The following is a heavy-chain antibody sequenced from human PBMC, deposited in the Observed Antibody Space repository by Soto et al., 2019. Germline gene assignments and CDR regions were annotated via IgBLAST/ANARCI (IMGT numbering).Heavy chain of an antibody. V-gene: IGHV4-39*02. D-gene: IGHD4-4*01. CDR2: FYYSQST. Sequence: PSETLSLTCTVSGGSLTSNSYYWGWIRQPPGKGLEWIGSFYYSQSTYFNPSLKSRITVNPDTSQNQFSLQLNSVTPEDTTIYYCARDPPGFHSAFDFWGQGTLVTVSS. CDR3: ARDPPGFHSAFDF. CDR1: GGSLTSNSYY. J-gene: IGHJ5*01.